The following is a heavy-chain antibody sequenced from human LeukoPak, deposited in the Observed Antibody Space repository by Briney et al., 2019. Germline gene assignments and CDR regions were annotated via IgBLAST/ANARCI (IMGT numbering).Heavy chain of an antibody. CDR1: GFTFSSYG. CDR3: AKAGSGSYYYYYYMDV. J-gene: IGHJ6*03. Sequence: GGSLRLSCAASGFTFSSYGMPWVRQAPGKGLEWVAFIRYDGSNKYYAESVKGRFTISRDNSKNTLYLQMNSLRAEDTAVYYCAKAGSGSYYYYYYMDVWGKGTTVTISS. CDR2: IRYDGSNK. D-gene: IGHD3-10*01. V-gene: IGHV3-30*02.